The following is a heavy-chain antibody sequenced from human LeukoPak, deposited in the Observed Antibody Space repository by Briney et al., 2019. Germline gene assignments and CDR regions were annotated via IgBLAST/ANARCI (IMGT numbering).Heavy chain of an antibody. CDR3: ARDPSAFDI. CDR1: GFTFSDYW. J-gene: IGHJ3*02. V-gene: IGHV3-7*05. Sequence: GGSLRLSCAASGFTFSDYWMSWVRQAPGKGLEWVANIKQDGSEKYYVDSVKGRCTISRDNAKNSLHLQMNSLRAEDTAVYYCARDPSAFDIWAKGQWSPSLQ. CDR2: IKQDGSEK.